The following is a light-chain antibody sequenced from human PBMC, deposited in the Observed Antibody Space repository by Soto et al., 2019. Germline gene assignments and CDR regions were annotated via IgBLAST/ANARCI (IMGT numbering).Light chain of an antibody. Sequence: EIVLTQSPGTLSLSPGERATLSCRASQSVSSSYLAWYQQKPGQAPGLLISGASSRATGIPDRFSGSGSGTDFTLTINRLEPEDFAVYYCQQYGSSPPYTFGQGTKLEIK. CDR3: QQYGSSPPYT. CDR1: QSVSSSY. V-gene: IGKV3-20*01. CDR2: GAS. J-gene: IGKJ2*01.